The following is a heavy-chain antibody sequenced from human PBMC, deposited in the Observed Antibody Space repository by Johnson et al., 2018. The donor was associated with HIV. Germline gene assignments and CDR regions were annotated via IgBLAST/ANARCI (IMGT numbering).Heavy chain of an antibody. CDR1: GFTFSHAW. Sequence: VQLVESGGGLVKPGGSLRLSCAASGFTFSHAWMTWVRQAPGKGLEWIGRIKSKTDGGTTEYAEPVKGRFTISRDDSKNTLYLQMNSLTTEDTAVYNCTTYATMITMYVEIKGGAFDIWGQGTMVTVSS. D-gene: IGHD3-16*01. CDR2: IKSKTDGGTT. J-gene: IGHJ3*02. CDR3: TTYATMITMYVEIKGGAFDI. V-gene: IGHV3-15*01.